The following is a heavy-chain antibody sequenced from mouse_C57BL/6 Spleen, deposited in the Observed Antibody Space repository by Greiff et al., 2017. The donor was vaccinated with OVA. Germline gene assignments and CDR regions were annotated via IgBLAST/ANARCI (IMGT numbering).Heavy chain of an antibody. CDR2: ISYDGSN. CDR3: ARPYYYGSSPTSLWYFDV. D-gene: IGHD1-1*01. CDR1: GYSITSGYY. V-gene: IGHV3-6*01. Sequence: VQLQQSGPGLVKPSQSLSLTCSVTGYSITSGYYWNWIRQFPGNKLEWMGYISYDGSNNYNPSLKNRISITRDTSKNQFFLKLNSVTTEDTATYYCARPYYYGSSPTSLWYFDVWGTGTTVTVSS. J-gene: IGHJ1*03.